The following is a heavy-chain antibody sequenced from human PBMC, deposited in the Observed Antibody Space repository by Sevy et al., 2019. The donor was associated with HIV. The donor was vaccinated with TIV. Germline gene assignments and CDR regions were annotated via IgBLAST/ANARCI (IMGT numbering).Heavy chain of an antibody. CDR1: GFTFISNW. V-gene: IGHV3-7*03. Sequence: GGSLRLSCAASGFTFISNWMSWVRQAQGKGLEWVANIKQDGSEKYYVDSVKGRFTISRDNAKNSLYLQMNSLRAEDTAVYYCARESGWYFDYWGQGTLVTVSS. CDR2: IKQDGSEK. CDR3: ARESGWYFDY. D-gene: IGHD6-19*01. J-gene: IGHJ4*02.